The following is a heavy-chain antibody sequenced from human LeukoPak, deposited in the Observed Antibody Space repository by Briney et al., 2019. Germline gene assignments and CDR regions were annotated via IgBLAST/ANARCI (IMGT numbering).Heavy chain of an antibody. J-gene: IGHJ4*02. CDR2: ISRGSGST. CDR1: GCTFSSYA. D-gene: IGHD3-22*01. CDR3: ARDYYDSSGYYQYYFDY. Sequence: GGSLTLSRAASGCTFSSYAMNWVRQAPGKGLEWVAGISRGSGSTYYAASVKGRFTLSRDNSKTALYLQMHSPRDEDTAVYSCARDYYDSSGYYQYYFDYWGQGTLVTVSS. V-gene: IGHV3-23*01.